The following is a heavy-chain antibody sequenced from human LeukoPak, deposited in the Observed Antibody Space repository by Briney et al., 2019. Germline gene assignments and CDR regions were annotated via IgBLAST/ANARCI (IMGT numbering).Heavy chain of an antibody. Sequence: ASVKVSCKASGYTFTSYYMHWVRQAPGQGLEWMGIINPSGGSTSYAQKFQGRVTMTRDMSTSTVYMELSSLRSEDTAVYYCASSTGCSSSWYSADYYYYMDVWGKGTTVTVSS. CDR3: ASSTGCSSSWYSADYYYYMDV. D-gene: IGHD6-13*01. CDR1: GYTFTSYY. CDR2: INPSGGST. V-gene: IGHV1-46*01. J-gene: IGHJ6*03.